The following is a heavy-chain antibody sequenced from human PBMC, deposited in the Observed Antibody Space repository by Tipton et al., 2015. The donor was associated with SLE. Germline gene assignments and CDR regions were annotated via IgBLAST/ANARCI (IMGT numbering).Heavy chain of an antibody. CDR2: IYYSGST. CDR1: GGPISSYY. CDR3: ARDPTTVTTMGLDY. Sequence: TLSLTCTVSGGPISSYYWGWIRQPPGKGLEWIGSIYYSGSTYYNPSLKSRVTISVDTSKNQFSLKLSSVTAADTTVYYCARDPTTVTTMGLDYWGQGTLVTVSS. D-gene: IGHD4-17*01. V-gene: IGHV4-39*07. J-gene: IGHJ4*02.